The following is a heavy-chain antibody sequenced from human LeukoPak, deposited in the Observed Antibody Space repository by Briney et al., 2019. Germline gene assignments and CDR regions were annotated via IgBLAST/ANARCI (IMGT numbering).Heavy chain of an antibody. Sequence: PSETLSLTCTVSGGSISSSSYYWGWIRQPPGKGLEWIGSIYYSGSTYYNASLKSQVSISIDTSQNRFSLKLTSVTAADTAVYYCARQTGSGLFILPGGQGTLVTVSS. D-gene: IGHD3/OR15-3a*01. V-gene: IGHV4-39*01. CDR1: GGSISSSSYY. J-gene: IGHJ4*02. CDR3: ARQTGSGLFILP. CDR2: IYYSGST.